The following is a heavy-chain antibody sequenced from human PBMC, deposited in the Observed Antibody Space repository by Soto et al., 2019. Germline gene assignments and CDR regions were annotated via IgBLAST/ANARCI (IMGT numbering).Heavy chain of an antibody. CDR3: ARGQRFSDWFDP. J-gene: IGHJ5*02. D-gene: IGHD3-3*01. CDR1: GGTISGYY. V-gene: IGHV4-4*07. CDR2: IYSSGNT. Sequence: QVHLQESGPGLVKPSETLSLTCSVSGGTISGYYWTWIRQPAGKGLEWIGRIYSSGNTKYNPSLXSRVTMSXXXXNNQFSLRLTSVTAADTAVYYCARGQRFSDWFDPWGQGTLVTVSS.